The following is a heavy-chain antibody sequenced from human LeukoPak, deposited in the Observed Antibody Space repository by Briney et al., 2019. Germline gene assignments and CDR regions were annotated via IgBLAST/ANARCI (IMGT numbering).Heavy chain of an antibody. CDR3: ARDLTGTSFDY. Sequence: GGSLRLSCAASGFTFSSYWMSWVRQAPGKGLEWVANIKQDGSEKYYVDSVKGRFTISRDNAKNSLYLQMNSLRAEATAVYYRARDLTGTSFDYWGQGTLVTVSS. CDR1: GFTFSSYW. CDR2: IKQDGSEK. V-gene: IGHV3-7*01. D-gene: IGHD1-7*01. J-gene: IGHJ4*02.